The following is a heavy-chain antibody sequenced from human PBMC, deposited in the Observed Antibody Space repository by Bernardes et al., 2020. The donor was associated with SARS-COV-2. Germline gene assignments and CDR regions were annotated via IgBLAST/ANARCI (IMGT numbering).Heavy chain of an antibody. J-gene: IGHJ3*02. CDR3: SRANDCSSTSCYRPAFDI. D-gene: IGHD2-2*01. CDR2: IYYSGST. Sequence: SETLSLTCTVSGGSISSYYWSWIRQPPGQGLEWIGYIYYSGSTNYNPSLKRRVTISVDTSKNQFYLKLSPVTAADTAVYYCSRANDCSSTSCYRPAFDIWGQGTMVTVSS. CDR1: GGSISSYY. V-gene: IGHV4-59*01.